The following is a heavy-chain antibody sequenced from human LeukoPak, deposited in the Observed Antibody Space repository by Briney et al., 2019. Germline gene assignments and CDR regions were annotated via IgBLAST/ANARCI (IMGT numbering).Heavy chain of an antibody. Sequence: NPSETLSLTCTVSGGSISSSSYYWGWIRQPPGKGLEWIGSFYYSGNTYYNPSLKSRVTISVDTSKNQFSLKLSSVTAADTAVYYCARPVGGYYFDYWGQGTLVTVSS. CDR2: FYYSGNT. J-gene: IGHJ4*02. CDR1: GGSISSSSYY. D-gene: IGHD3-16*01. CDR3: ARPVGGYYFDY. V-gene: IGHV4-39*01.